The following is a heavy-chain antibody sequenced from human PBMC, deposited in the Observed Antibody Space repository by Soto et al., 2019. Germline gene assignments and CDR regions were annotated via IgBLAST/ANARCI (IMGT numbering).Heavy chain of an antibody. V-gene: IGHV4-59*08. D-gene: IGHD3-3*01. CDR2: IYYSGST. J-gene: IGHJ3*02. CDR1: GGSISSYY. CDR3: ARHKTYYDFWSGYLAFDI. Sequence: SETLSLTCTVSGGSISSYYWSWIRQPPGKGLEWIGYIYYSGSTNYNPSLKSRVTISVDTSKNQFSLKLSSVTAADTAVYYCARHKTYYDFWSGYLAFDIWGQGTMVTVSS.